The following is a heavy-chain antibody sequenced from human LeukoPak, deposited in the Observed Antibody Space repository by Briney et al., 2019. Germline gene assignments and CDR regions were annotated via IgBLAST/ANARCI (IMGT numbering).Heavy chain of an antibody. CDR2: ISGSGGST. CDR3: ARGLSGSYYGPYYFDY. V-gene: IGHV3-23*01. CDR1: GFTFSSYA. Sequence: PGGSLRLSCAASGFTFSSYAMSWVRQAPGKGLEWVSAISGSGGSTYYADSVKGRFTISRHNSKNTLYLQMNSLRAEDTAVYYCARGLSGSYYGPYYFDYWGQGTLVTVSS. J-gene: IGHJ4*02. D-gene: IGHD1-26*01.